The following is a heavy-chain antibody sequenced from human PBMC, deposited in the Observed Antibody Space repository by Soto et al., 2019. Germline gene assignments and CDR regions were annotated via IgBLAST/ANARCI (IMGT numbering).Heavy chain of an antibody. J-gene: IGHJ6*02. CDR2: IIPIFGTA. CDR3: ARHPGGRGYYYGMDV. CDR1: GGTFSTYT. D-gene: IGHD2-15*01. Sequence: SVKVSCKASGGTFSTYTITWVRQAPGQGLEWMGGIIPIFGTANYAQKFQGRVTITADESTSTAYMELSSLRSEDTAVYYCARHPGGRGYYYGMDVWGQGTTVTVSS. V-gene: IGHV1-69*13.